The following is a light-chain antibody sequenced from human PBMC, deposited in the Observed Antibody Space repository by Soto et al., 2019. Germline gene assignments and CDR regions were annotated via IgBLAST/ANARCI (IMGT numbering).Light chain of an antibody. V-gene: IGLV4-60*03. CDR3: ETWDSNTRV. J-gene: IGLJ2*01. CDR2: LEGSGSY. Sequence: QLVLTQSSSASASLGSSVKLTCTLSSGHSSYIIAWHQQQPGQAPRYLMKLEGSGSYNKGSGVPDRFSDSSSGADRYLTISNLQAEDEADYYCETWDSNTRVFGGGTKVTVL. CDR1: SGHSSYI.